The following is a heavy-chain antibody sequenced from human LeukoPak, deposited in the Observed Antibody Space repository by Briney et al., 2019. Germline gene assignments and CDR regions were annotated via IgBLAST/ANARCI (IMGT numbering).Heavy chain of an antibody. Sequence: GGSLRLSCAASGFIFRSSAMNWVRQAPGKGLEWVSAISGSGGSTYSADSVKGRFTISRDNSKNTLYLQMNSLRAEDTAVYYCARSTTVTTCFDYWGQGTLVTVSS. CDR3: ARSTTVTTCFDY. D-gene: IGHD4-17*01. J-gene: IGHJ4*02. CDR1: GFIFRSSA. CDR2: ISGSGGST. V-gene: IGHV3-23*01.